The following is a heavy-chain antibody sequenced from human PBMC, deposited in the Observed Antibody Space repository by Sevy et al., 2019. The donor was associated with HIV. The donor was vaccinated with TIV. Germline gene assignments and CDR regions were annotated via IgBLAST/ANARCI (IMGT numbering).Heavy chain of an antibody. J-gene: IGHJ4*02. CDR1: GYTLTKLS. CDR3: AAAREYYEDSSGYLDY. D-gene: IGHD3-22*01. Sequence: ASVKVSCKVSGYTLTKLSMHWVRQAPGKGLEWMGRFDPEEGETIFAQTFQGRVTMTEDTSTDTAYMELSSLRSEDTAVYYCAAAREYYEDSSGYLDYWGQGTLVTVSS. CDR2: FDPEEGET. V-gene: IGHV1-24*01.